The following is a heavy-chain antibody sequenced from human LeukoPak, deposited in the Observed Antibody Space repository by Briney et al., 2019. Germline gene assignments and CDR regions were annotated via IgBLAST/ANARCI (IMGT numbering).Heavy chain of an antibody. D-gene: IGHD3-10*01. Sequence: ASVKVSCKASGYTFTTYTVNWVRQAPGQGLEWMGWINPNSGGTNYAQKFQGRVTMTRDTSISTAYMELSRLRSDDTAVYYCARGIRITMVRGHNWFDPWGQGTLVTVSS. CDR3: ARGIRITMVRGHNWFDP. V-gene: IGHV1-2*02. CDR1: GYTFTTYT. J-gene: IGHJ5*02. CDR2: INPNSGGT.